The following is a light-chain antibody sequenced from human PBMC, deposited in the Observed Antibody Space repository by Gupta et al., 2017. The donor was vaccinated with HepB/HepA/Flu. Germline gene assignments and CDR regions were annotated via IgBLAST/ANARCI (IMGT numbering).Light chain of an antibody. CDR3: CSYGTISPSYV. J-gene: IGLJ1*01. Sequence: QSALTQPASVSGSPGQPITISCTGTSSNIGSHNLVSWYQQHPGKAPRLIIYEVTKRPSGVSIRFSGSKSANTASLTISGLQTEDEADYYCCSYGTISPSYVFGTGTKVTVL. CDR1: SSNIGSHNL. V-gene: IGLV2-23*02. CDR2: EVT.